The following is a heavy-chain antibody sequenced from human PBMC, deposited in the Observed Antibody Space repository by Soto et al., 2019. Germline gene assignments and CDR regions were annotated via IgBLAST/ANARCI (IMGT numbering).Heavy chain of an antibody. CDR3: ARGNLGDCSSTSCYNGYYYGMDV. V-gene: IGHV3-53*01. Sequence: EVQLMESGGGLIQPGGSLRLSCAAAGFTVSSKYMNWVRQAPGKGLEWIAAIFSDGSVKYGDSVKGRLTISRDNSKSTVFLQMNGVRVDDTAVYYCARGNLGDCSSTSCYNGYYYGMDVWGQGTTFTVSS. D-gene: IGHD2-2*01. J-gene: IGHJ6*02. CDR2: IFSDGSV. CDR1: GFTVSSKY.